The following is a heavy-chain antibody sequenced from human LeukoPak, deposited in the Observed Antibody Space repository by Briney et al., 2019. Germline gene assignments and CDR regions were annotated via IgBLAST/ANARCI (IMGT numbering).Heavy chain of an antibody. CDR2: MNSDGSST. D-gene: IGHD3-10*01. CDR1: EVTLSSYW. Sequence: GGSLRLSCTASEVTLSSYWLHWVRQAPGKGLVWVSRMNSDGSSTSYADSVKGRFTISRDNAKNTLYLQMNSLRAEDTAVYYCVRRVGDYWGQGTLVTVSS. V-gene: IGHV3-74*01. CDR3: VRRVGDY. J-gene: IGHJ4*02.